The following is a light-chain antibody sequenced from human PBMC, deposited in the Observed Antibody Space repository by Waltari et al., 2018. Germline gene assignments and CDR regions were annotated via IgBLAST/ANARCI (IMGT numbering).Light chain of an antibody. J-gene: IGLJ1*01. Sequence: QSALTQPASVSGSPGPSIPIPCPGTSSAVGGYNYVSWYQQHPGKAPKLMIYEVSNRPSGVSNRFSGSKSGNTASLTISGLQAEDEADYYCSSYTSSSTYVFGTGTKVTVL. CDR1: SSAVGGYNY. V-gene: IGLV2-14*01. CDR2: EVS. CDR3: SSYTSSSTYV.